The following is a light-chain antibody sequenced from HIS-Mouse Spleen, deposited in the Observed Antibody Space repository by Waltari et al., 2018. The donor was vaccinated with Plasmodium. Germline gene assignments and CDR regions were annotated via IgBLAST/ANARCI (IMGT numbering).Light chain of an antibody. CDR1: QSVSSSY. CDR2: GAS. V-gene: IGKV3-20*01. CDR3: QQYGSSPLT. J-gene: IGKJ4*01. Sequence: ELVFTQSPGTLSLSPGVRATLSCRASQSVSSSYLAWYQQKPGQAPRLLIYGASSRATGIPDRFSGSGSGTDFTLTISRLEPEDFAVYYCQQYGSSPLTFGGGTKVEIK.